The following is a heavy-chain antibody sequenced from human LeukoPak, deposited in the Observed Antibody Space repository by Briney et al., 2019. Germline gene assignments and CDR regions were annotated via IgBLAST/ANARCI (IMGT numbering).Heavy chain of an antibody. V-gene: IGHV4-38-2*02. Sequence: SETLSLTCTVSGYSISSGNYWDWIRQPPGKGLEWFGSIYHSGSTYYNPSLKSRVTISVDTSKNQCSLKLSSVTAADTAVYYCARGVVAAMGGYNWFDPWGQGTLVTVSS. CDR1: GYSISSGNY. J-gene: IGHJ5*02. CDR3: ARGVVAAMGGYNWFDP. D-gene: IGHD2-15*01. CDR2: IYHSGST.